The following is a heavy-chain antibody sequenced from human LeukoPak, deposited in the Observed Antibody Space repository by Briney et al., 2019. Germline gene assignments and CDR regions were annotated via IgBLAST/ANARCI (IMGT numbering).Heavy chain of an antibody. J-gene: IGHJ4*02. Sequence: ASAKVFCKASGYTFTSYCISWGRQALGQGLEWMGWNSAYNGNKNYAQKLQSRVTMTTDTSTSTAYIELRSLRSDDTAVYYCARNSQSGYDWVYWGQGTLVTVSS. V-gene: IGHV1-18*01. D-gene: IGHD5-12*01. CDR1: GYTFTSYC. CDR2: NSAYNGNK. CDR3: ARNSQSGYDWVY.